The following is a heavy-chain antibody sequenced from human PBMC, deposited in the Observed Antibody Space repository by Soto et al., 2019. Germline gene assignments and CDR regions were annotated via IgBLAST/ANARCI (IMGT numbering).Heavy chain of an antibody. J-gene: IGHJ5*02. D-gene: IGHD2-2*01. CDR3: ARDGFCTSRTCRGGNCFDP. V-gene: IGHV4-34*01. CDR2: INHRGST. Sequence: SETLSLTCVVYGGSFSGYYWSWIRQSPGKGLEWIGGINHRGSTNYNPSLESRVTISVDTSKNQFSLKLPSVTAADTAMYYCARDGFCTSRTCRGGNCFDPWGQGTLVTVSS. CDR1: GGSFSGYY.